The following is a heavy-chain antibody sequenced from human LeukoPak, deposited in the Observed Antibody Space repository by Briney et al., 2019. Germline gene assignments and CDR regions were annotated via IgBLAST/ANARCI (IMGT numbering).Heavy chain of an antibody. V-gene: IGHV4-34*01. CDR1: GGSFSGYY. CDR2: INHSGST. D-gene: IGHD2-2*01. CDR3: ARDIVVVPAAQQDAFDI. Sequence: SETLSLTCAVYGGSFSGYYWSWIRQPPGKGLEWIGKINHSGSTNYNPSLKSRVTMSVDTSKNQFSLRLSSVTAADTAVYYCARDIVVVPAAQQDAFDIWGQGTLVTVSS. J-gene: IGHJ3*02.